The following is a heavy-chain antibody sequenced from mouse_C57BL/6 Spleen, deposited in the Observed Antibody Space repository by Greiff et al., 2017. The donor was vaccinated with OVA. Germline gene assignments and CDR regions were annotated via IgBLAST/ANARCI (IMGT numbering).Heavy chain of an antibody. V-gene: IGHV5-16*01. CDR3: ARSSNYVSYAMDY. J-gene: IGHJ4*01. D-gene: IGHD2-5*01. Sequence: EVKVVESEGGLVQPGSSMKLSCTASGFTFSDYYMAWVRQVPEKGLEWVANINYDGSSTYYLDSLKSRFIISRDNAKNILYLQMSSLKSEDTATYYCARSSNYVSYAMDYWGQGTSVTVSS. CDR2: INYDGSST. CDR1: GFTFSDYY.